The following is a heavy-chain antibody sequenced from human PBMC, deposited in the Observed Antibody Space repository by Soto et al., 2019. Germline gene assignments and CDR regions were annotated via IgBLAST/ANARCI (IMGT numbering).Heavy chain of an antibody. CDR1: GFTFSGYS. V-gene: IGHV3-30-3*01. J-gene: IGHJ4*02. Sequence: QVQLVESGGGVVQPGRSLRISCAASGFTFSGYSMHWVRQAPGKGLEWVATISYDGNSKYYADAVKGRLTISRDNSKNSLYLQMNSLRTEDTAVYYCARPYDTTWGGYWGQGTLVTVSS. CDR2: ISYDGNSK. D-gene: IGHD3-16*01. CDR3: ARPYDTTWGGY.